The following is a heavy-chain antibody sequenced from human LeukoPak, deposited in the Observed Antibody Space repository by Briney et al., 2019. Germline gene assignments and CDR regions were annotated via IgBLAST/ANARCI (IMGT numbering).Heavy chain of an antibody. D-gene: IGHD3-22*01. Sequence: SETLSLTCTVSGGSISSSSYYWGWIRQPPGKGLEWIGSVYYSGSTYYNPSLKSRVTISVDTSKNQYSLTLSSVTAADTAVFYCARHSDYYDSSGHFYVEAFHIWGQGTMVTVSS. CDR2: VYYSGST. CDR1: GGSISSSSYY. CDR3: ARHSDYYDSSGHFYVEAFHI. J-gene: IGHJ3*02. V-gene: IGHV4-39*01.